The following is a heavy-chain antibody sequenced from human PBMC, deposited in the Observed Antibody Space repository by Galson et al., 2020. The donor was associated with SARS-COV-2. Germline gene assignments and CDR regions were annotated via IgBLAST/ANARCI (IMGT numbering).Heavy chain of an antibody. D-gene: IGHD3-22*01. V-gene: IGHV4-39*07. CDR2: IAYRGTS. CDR1: GGPISGSSNF. Sequence: ASETLSLTCTVSGGPISGSSNFWAWIRQPPGKGLEWIGSIAYRGTSYHNPSLRSRVTISVDTSKNKFSLKLPSVTAAATAVYYCAKDYYDSSEYYSSGGWFDPWGQGTLVTVS. J-gene: IGHJ5*02. CDR3: AKDYYDSSEYYSSGGWFDP.